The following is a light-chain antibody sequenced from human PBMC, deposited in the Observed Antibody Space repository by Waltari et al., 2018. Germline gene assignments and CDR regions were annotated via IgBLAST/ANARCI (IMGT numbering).Light chain of an antibody. CDR2: GAS. J-gene: IGKJ2*01. Sequence: VLTQSPCTLSLSPGERATFSCRASQSITKRYFAWYQQKPGQAPRLLIYGASSRAPGIPDRFSGSGSGTDFTLTISRLEPEDFAVYYCQQYGSSVMYTFGQGTKLEIK. V-gene: IGKV3-20*01. CDR3: QQYGSSVMYT. CDR1: QSITKRY.